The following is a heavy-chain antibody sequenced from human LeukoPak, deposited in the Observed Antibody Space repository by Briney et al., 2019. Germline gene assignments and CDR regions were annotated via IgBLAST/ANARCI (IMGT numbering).Heavy chain of an antibody. CDR3: ARLMATTKDLDY. CDR1: GVSISSSNSY. V-gene: IGHV4-39*07. CDR2: IYYSGST. D-gene: IGHD5-24*01. Sequence: SETLSLTCTVSGVSISSSNSYWGWIRQPPGKGLEWIGSIYYSGSTYYNPSLKSRVTISVDTSKNQFSLKLSSVTAADTAVYYCARLMATTKDLDYWGQGTLVTVSS. J-gene: IGHJ4*02.